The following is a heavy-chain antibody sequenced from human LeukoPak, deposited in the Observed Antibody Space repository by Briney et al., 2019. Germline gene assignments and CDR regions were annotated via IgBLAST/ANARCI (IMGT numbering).Heavy chain of an antibody. J-gene: IGHJ4*02. V-gene: IGHV5-51*01. Sequence: GESLKISCKGSGYSFTSYWIGWVRQMPGKGLEWMGIIYPGDSDTRYSPSFQGQVTISADKSISTAYLQWSSLKASDTAMYYCARPSQRGYSYGSDFDYWGQGTLVTVSS. D-gene: IGHD5-18*01. CDR2: IYPGDSDT. CDR3: ARPSQRGYSYGSDFDY. CDR1: GYSFTSYW.